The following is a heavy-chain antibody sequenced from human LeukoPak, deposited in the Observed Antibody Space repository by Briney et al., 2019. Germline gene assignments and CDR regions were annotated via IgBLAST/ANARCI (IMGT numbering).Heavy chain of an antibody. J-gene: IGHJ5*02. Sequence: PSETLSLTCAVSGGSISSSNWWSWVRQPPGKGLEWIGEIYHSGSTNYNPSLKSRVTISVDKSKNQFPLKLSSVTAADTAVYYCARASRIVVVTAISNWFDPWGQGTLVTVSS. D-gene: IGHD2-21*02. CDR1: GGSISSSNW. CDR2: IYHSGST. CDR3: ARASRIVVVTAISNWFDP. V-gene: IGHV4-4*02.